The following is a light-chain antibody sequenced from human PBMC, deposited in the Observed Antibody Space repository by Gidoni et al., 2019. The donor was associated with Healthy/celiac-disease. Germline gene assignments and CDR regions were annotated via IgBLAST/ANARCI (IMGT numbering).Light chain of an antibody. CDR3: QQNNSYPGT. V-gene: IGKV1-5*01. Sequence: DIQITQSPSPRSASVGDSVTITCRASQSISSWLAWYQQKPGKAPKLLIYDASSLESGVPSRFSGSGSGTEFTLTISSLQPDDFATYYCQQNNSYPGTFGQGTKVEIK. CDR2: DAS. CDR1: QSISSW. J-gene: IGKJ1*01.